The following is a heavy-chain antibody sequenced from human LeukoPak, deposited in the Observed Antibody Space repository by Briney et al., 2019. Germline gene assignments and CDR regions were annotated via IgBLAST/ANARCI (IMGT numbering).Heavy chain of an antibody. V-gene: IGHV3-23*01. CDR1: GFTFSSYA. D-gene: IGHD3-22*01. CDR3: ARHSGYHSTMYLDY. J-gene: IGHJ4*02. Sequence: GGSLRLSCEASGFTFSSYAIRWVRQAPGTGLEWVSSIPGSGGATYYADSVRGRFSISRDSSKNTVYLQMNSLRDEDTAVYYCARHSGYHSTMYLDYWGQGTLVTVSS. CDR2: IPGSGGAT.